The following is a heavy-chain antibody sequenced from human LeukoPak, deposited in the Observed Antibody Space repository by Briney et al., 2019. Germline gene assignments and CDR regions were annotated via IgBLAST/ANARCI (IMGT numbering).Heavy chain of an antibody. Sequence: GGSLRLSCAASGFTVNTNYMSWVRQAPGKGLEWVSLISSGGGTYYAGSVKGRFTISRDNSKNTLYLQMNSLGAEDTAAYYCGGGGPGKDFNILTGYLYYWGQGTPVTVSS. D-gene: IGHD3-9*01. J-gene: IGHJ4*02. CDR1: GFTVNTNY. CDR2: ISSGGGT. V-gene: IGHV3-66*01. CDR3: GGGGPGKDFNILTGYLYY.